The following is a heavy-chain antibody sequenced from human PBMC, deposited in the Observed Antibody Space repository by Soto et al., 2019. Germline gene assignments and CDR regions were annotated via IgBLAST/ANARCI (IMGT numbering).Heavy chain of an antibody. D-gene: IGHD5-18*01. CDR1: GGSFSGYY. CDR2: INHSGST. V-gene: IGHV4-34*02. J-gene: IGHJ3*02. CDR3: ARGRMRYSFGDAYDI. Sequence: QVQLQQWGAGLLKPSETLSLTSAVYGGSFSGYYWSWIRQPPGKGLEWIGEINHSGSTNFNPPLKSRVTISVDTSKTQFSLKLSSVTAADTALYYCARGRMRYSFGDAYDIWGQGTVVTVSS.